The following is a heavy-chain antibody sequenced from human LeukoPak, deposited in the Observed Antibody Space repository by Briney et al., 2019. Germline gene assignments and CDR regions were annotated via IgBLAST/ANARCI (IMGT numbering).Heavy chain of an antibody. D-gene: IGHD6-19*01. CDR2: IKQDGSKK. J-gene: IGHJ4*02. Sequence: GGSLRLSCVASGFPFSSYWMTWVRQAPGKGLEWVANIKQDGSKKSYVDSVKGRFTISRDNAKNSLYLQMNSLRAEDTAVYYCARDASGWYSFDYWGQGTLVTVSS. CDR3: ARDASGWYSFDY. CDR1: GFPFSSYW. V-gene: IGHV3-7*01.